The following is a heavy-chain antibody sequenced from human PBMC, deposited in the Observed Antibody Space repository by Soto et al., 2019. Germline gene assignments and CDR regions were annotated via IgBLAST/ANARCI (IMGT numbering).Heavy chain of an antibody. CDR3: VRTAREGAVAPHWFDR. J-gene: IGHJ5*02. CDR2: VYYTGST. D-gene: IGHD2-21*02. V-gene: IGHV4-30-4*01. CDR1: GASIRSTDYY. Sequence: SETLSLTCTVSGASIRSTDYYWSWIRQAPGKGLEWIGYVYYTGSTYYSPSLMSRLTISVDTSKNQFSLKLTSVTAAETAVYYCVRTAREGAVAPHWFDRWGQGTQVTVSS.